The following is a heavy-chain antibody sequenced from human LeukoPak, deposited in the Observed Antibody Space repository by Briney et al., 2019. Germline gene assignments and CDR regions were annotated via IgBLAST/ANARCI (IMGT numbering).Heavy chain of an antibody. CDR2: MLYSGTT. CDR3: AGGIDSRKMVY. J-gene: IGHJ4*02. D-gene: IGHD6-13*01. Sequence: SETLSLTCTVSGGSISSGGYYWSWIRQHPGAGLEWIGYMLYSGTTSYNPSLKSRVAISVDTSKNQFSLKLTSVTAADTAVYYCAGGIDSRKMVYWGQGTLVTVSS. V-gene: IGHV4-31*03. CDR1: GGSISSGGYY.